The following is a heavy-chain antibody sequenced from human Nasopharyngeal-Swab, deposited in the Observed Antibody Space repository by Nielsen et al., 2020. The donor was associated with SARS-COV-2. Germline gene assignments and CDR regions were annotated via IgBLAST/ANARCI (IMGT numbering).Heavy chain of an antibody. CDR1: GGSISSGSYY. D-gene: IGHD4-17*01. J-gene: IGHJ6*03. V-gene: IGHV4-61*02. Sequence: SETLSLTCTVSGGSISSGSYYWSWIRQPAGKGLEWIGRIYTSGSTTYNPSLKSRVTISVDTSKNQLSLKLSSVTAADTAVYYCARGLRGVTTYYYYYYMDVWGKGTTVTVSS. CDR3: ARGLRGVTTYYYYYYMDV. CDR2: IYTSGST.